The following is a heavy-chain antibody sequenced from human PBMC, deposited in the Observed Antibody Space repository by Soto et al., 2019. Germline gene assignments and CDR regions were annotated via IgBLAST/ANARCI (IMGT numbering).Heavy chain of an antibody. CDR2: IYTSGST. CDR3: ARERPQVTTSRGWFDP. D-gene: IGHD4-17*01. Sequence: PSETLFLTCTVSGGSISRYYWSWIRQPAGKGLEWIGRIYTSGSTNYNPSLKSRVTMSVDTSKNQFSLKLSSVTAADTAVYYCARERPQVTTSRGWFDPWGQGTLVT. V-gene: IGHV4-4*07. CDR1: GGSISRYY. J-gene: IGHJ5*02.